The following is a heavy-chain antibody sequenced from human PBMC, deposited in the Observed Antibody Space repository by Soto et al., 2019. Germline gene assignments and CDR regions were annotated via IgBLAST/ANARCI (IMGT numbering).Heavy chain of an antibody. CDR3: ARHGSGWDFDY. CDR1: GGSVSSSSFY. D-gene: IGHD6-25*01. J-gene: IGHJ4*02. CDR2: IYYSAST. Sequence: QLQLQESGPGLVKPSETLSLTCSVSGGSVSSSSFYWGWIRQPPGKGLEWIGSIYYSASTYYNPSLKSRVTISVDTSKNQFSLKLSSVTAADTAVYYCARHGSGWDFDYWGQGTLVTVSS. V-gene: IGHV4-39*01.